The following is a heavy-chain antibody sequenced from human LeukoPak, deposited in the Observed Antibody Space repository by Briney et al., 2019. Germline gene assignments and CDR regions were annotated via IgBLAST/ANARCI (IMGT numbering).Heavy chain of an antibody. D-gene: IGHD3-10*01. CDR1: GFTFSSYW. CDR2: INSDGSST. Sequence: GSLRLSCAASGFTFSSYWMHWGRQAPGKGLVWVSRINSDGSSTSYTDSVKGRFTISRDNAKNTLYLQMNSLRAEDTAVYYCARDHYGSGSWFDPWGQGTLVTVSS. J-gene: IGHJ5*02. V-gene: IGHV3-74*01. CDR3: ARDHYGSGSWFDP.